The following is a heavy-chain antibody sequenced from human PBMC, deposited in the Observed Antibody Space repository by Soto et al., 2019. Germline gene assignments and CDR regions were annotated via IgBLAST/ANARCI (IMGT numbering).Heavy chain of an antibody. Sequence: ASVKVSCKASGYTFTSYDINWVRQATGQGLEWMGWMNPNSGNTGYAQKFQGRVTMTRNTSISTAYMELSSLRSEDTAVYYCATGDSSPGNWFDPWGQGTLVTVSS. CDR1: GYTFTSYD. V-gene: IGHV1-8*01. J-gene: IGHJ5*02. CDR3: ATGDSSPGNWFDP. CDR2: MNPNSGNT. D-gene: IGHD4-17*01.